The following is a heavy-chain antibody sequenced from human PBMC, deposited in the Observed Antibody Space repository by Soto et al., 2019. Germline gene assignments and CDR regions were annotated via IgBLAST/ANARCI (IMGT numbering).Heavy chain of an antibody. D-gene: IGHD1-7*01. V-gene: IGHV3-48*01. CDR2: ISSSSSTT. J-gene: IGHJ3*02. CDR1: GFPFSSYA. CDR3: ARGTFRGDAFDI. Sequence: GGSLSLSCAASGFPFSSYAMHWVRQAPGKGLECVSYISSSSSTTYYADSVKGRFTISRDNAKNSLYLQMNSLRAEDTAVYHCARGTFRGDAFDIWGQGTMVTVSS.